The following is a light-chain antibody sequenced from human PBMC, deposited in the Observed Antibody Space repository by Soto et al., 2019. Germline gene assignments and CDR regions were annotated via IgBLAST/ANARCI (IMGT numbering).Light chain of an antibody. CDR3: QQHGSSPYT. J-gene: IGKJ2*01. CDR2: GAS. V-gene: IGKV3-20*01. Sequence: EIVLTQSPGTLSLSPGERATLSCRASQSVSSSYLAWYQQKPGQAPRLLIYGASTRATGIPDRFSGSGSGTDFTLTISRLESEDFAVYHCQQHGSSPYTFGQGTKLEIK. CDR1: QSVSSSY.